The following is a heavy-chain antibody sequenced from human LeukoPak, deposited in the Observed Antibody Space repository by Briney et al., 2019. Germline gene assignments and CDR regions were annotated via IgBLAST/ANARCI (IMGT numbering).Heavy chain of an antibody. J-gene: IGHJ3*02. CDR3: AKNYYDSSGSGGIAFDI. CDR2: ISNSGGST. V-gene: IGHV3-23*01. CDR1: GFTFSSYA. D-gene: IGHD3-22*01. Sequence: PGGSLRLSSAVSGFTFSSYAMSWVRQAPGKGLEWVSAISNSGGSTYYADSVKGRFTISRDNSKNTVYLQMNSLRGEDTAVYYCAKNYYDSSGSGGIAFDIWGQGTMVTVSS.